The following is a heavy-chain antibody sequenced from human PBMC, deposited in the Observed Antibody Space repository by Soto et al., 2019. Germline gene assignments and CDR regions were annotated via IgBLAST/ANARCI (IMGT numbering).Heavy chain of an antibody. D-gene: IGHD3-16*02. CDR2: ISYDGSNK. V-gene: IGHV3-30*18. J-gene: IGHJ4*02. CDR3: AKDNYDYVWGSYPLDY. CDR1: GFTFSSYV. Sequence: GGSLRLSCAASGFTFSSYVMHWVRQSPGKGLEWVAVISYDGSNKYYADSVKGRFTISRDNSKNTLYLQMNSLRAEDTAVYYCAKDNYDYVWGSYPLDYWGQGTLVTVSS.